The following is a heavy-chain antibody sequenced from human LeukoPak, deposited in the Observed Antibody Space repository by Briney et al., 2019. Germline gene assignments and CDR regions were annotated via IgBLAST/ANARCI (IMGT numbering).Heavy chain of an antibody. Sequence: PGGSLRLSCAASGFTFSSYAMSWVRQAPGKGLEWVSAISGSGGSTYYADSVKGRFTISRDNSKNTLYLQMNSLRAEDTAVYYCAKGGVDRYSNYRLTHAFDIWGQGTMVTVSS. CDR1: GFTFSSYA. CDR2: ISGSGGST. D-gene: IGHD4-4*01. J-gene: IGHJ3*02. V-gene: IGHV3-23*01. CDR3: AKGGVDRYSNYRLTHAFDI.